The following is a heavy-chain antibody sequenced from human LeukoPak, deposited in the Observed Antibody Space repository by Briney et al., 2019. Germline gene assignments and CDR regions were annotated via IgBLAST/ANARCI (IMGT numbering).Heavy chain of an antibody. CDR1: GNAVNGNS. V-gene: IGHV1-2*02. CDR3: AKEPPH. Sequence: CKASGNAVNGNSMDFVGHATGQGPEWMGCINPNSGGTNYAQKFQGRVTMTRDTSISTAYMELSRLRSDGTAVYYCAKEPPHWGQGTLVTVSS. CDR2: INPNSGGT. J-gene: IGHJ4*02.